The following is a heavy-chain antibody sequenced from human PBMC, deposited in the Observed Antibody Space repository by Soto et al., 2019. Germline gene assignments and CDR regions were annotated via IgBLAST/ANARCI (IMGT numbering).Heavy chain of an antibody. CDR1: GGSFSGYY. Sequence: XASLSLTCAVYGGSFSGYYWSWIRHPPGKGLEWIGEIKHSGSTNYNPSLKSRVTISVDTSKNQFSLKLSSVTAADTAVYYCARGLIAVPGYRGDAFDISGHGTMVTVSS. J-gene: IGHJ3*02. V-gene: IGHV4-34*01. CDR3: ARGLIAVPGYRGDAFDI. CDR2: IKHSGST. D-gene: IGHD6-19*01.